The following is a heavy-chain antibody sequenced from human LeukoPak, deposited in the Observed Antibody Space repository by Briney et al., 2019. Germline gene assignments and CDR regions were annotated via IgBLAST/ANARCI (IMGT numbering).Heavy chain of an antibody. J-gene: IGHJ3*02. CDR1: GFSFISYA. Sequence: GGSLRLSCAASGFSFISYAMSWVRQAPGKGLELVSGISNSGGRIYLADSVKGRFTISRDNSKNTLYLQMNSLRAEDTDVYYCAKDLTGSGSYYGAFDIWGQGTMVTVSS. CDR2: ISNSGGRI. V-gene: IGHV3-23*01. D-gene: IGHD3-10*01. CDR3: AKDLTGSGSYYGAFDI.